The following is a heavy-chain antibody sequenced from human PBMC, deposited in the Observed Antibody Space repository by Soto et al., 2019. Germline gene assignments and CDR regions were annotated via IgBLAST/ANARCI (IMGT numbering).Heavy chain of an antibody. V-gene: IGHV3-11*06. J-gene: IGHJ1*01. D-gene: IGHD3-22*01. CDR1: GFTFSDYY. CDR2: ISSSSSYT. Sequence: GGSLRLSCAASGFTFSDYYMSWIRQAPGKGLEWVSYISSSSSYTNYADSVKGRFTISRDNAKNSLYLQMNSLRAEDTAVYYCARPMDPRLDYYDSSGYSQSEYFQHWGQGTLVTVSS. CDR3: ARPMDPRLDYYDSSGYSQSEYFQH.